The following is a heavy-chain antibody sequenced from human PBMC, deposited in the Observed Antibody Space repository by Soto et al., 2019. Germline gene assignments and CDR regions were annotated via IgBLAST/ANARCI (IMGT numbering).Heavy chain of an antibody. V-gene: IGHV3-15*01. J-gene: IGHJ4*02. D-gene: IGHD1-7*01. CDR1: GFTFSNAW. Sequence: EVQLVESGGGLVKPGGSLRLSCAASGFTFSNAWMSWVRQAPGKGLEWVGRIKSKTDGGTTDFAAPVKGRFTISRDDSKNTLYLQMNSLKTEDTAVYYCTTDGVNWNYRMIPHENDLDYXGQGTXXTVSS. CDR3: TTDGVNWNYRMIPHENDLDY. CDR2: IKSKTDGGTT.